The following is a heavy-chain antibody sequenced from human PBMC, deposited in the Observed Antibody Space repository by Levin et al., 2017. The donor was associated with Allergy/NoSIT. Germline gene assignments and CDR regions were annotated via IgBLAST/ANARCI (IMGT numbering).Heavy chain of an antibody. CDR3: ARGAGGYSGYVPPFFDY. CDR2: INHSGST. V-gene: IGHV4-34*01. J-gene: IGHJ4*02. CDR1: GGSFSGYY. D-gene: IGHD5-12*01. Sequence: SQTLSLTCAVYGGSFSGYYWSWIRQPPGKGLEWIGEINHSGSTNYNPSLKSRVTISVDTSKNQFSLKLSSVTAADTAVYYCARGAGGYSGYVPPFFDYWGQGTLVTVSS.